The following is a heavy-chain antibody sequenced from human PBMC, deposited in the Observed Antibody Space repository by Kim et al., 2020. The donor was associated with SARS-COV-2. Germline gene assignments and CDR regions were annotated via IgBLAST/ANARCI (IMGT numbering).Heavy chain of an antibody. V-gene: IGHV4-39*01. CDR1: GGSISSSSYY. D-gene: IGHD3-10*01. J-gene: IGHJ6*02. CDR2: IYYSGST. CDR3: ARDYITMVRGVIYYYYGMDV. Sequence: SETLSLTCTVSGGSISSSSYYWGWIRQPPGKGLEWIGSIYYSGSTYYNPSLKSRVTISVDTSKNQFSLKLSSVTAADTAVYYCARDYITMVRGVIYYYYGMDVWGQGTTVTVSS.